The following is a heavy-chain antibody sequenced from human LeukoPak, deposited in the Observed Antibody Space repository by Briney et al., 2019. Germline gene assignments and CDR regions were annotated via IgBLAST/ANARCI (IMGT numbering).Heavy chain of an antibody. D-gene: IGHD3-10*02. CDR3: AELGITMIGGV. Sequence: PGGSLRLSCAASGFTVSSNYMSWVRQAPGKGLEWVSYISSSGSTIYYADSVKGRFTISRDNAKNSLYLQMNSLRAEDTAVYYCAELGITMIGGVWGKGTTVTVSS. J-gene: IGHJ6*04. CDR2: ISSSGSTI. CDR1: GFTVSSNY. V-gene: IGHV3-11*04.